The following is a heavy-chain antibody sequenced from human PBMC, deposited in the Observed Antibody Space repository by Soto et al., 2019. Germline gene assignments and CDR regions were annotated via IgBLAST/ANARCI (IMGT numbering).Heavy chain of an antibody. CDR2: IIPIFGTA. Sequence: VASVKVSCKASGGTFSSYAISWVRQAPGQGLEWMGGIIPIFGTANYAQKFQGRVTITADKSTSTAYMELSSLRSEDTAVYYCATTNNLRYYDFWSGPLDYWGQGTLVTVSS. CDR1: GGTFSSYA. CDR3: ATTNNLRYYDFWSGPLDY. J-gene: IGHJ4*02. D-gene: IGHD3-3*01. V-gene: IGHV1-69*06.